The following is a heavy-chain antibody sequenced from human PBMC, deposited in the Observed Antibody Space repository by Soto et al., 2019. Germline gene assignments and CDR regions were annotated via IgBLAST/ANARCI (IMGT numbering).Heavy chain of an antibody. CDR2: IDPSDSYT. V-gene: IGHV5-10-1*01. CDR1: GYSFTSYW. Sequence: GESLKISCKGSGYSFTSYWISWVRQMPGKGLEWMGRIDPSDSYTNYSPSFQGHVTISADKSISTAYLQWSSLKASDTAMYYCANAKRMRNSSGWFGYYYYGMDVWGQGTTVTVSS. D-gene: IGHD6-19*01. CDR3: ANAKRMRNSSGWFGYYYYGMDV. J-gene: IGHJ6*02.